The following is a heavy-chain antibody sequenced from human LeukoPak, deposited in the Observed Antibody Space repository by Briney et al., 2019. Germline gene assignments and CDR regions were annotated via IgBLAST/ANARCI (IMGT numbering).Heavy chain of an antibody. J-gene: IGHJ6*02. CDR2: IYHSGST. CDR3: ARGGVGTMVRGVIITDYYYYGMDV. Sequence: SQTLSLTCAVSGGSISSGGYSWSWIRQPPGKGLEWIGYIYHSGSTYYNPSLKSRVTISVDRSKNQFSLKPSSVTAADTAVYYCARGGVGTMVRGVIITDYYYYGMDVWGQGTTVTVSS. V-gene: IGHV4-30-2*01. CDR1: GGSISSGGYS. D-gene: IGHD3-10*01.